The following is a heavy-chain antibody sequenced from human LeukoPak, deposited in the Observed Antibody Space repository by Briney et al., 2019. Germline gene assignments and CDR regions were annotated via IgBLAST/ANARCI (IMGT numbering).Heavy chain of an antibody. CDR2: IYYSGST. CDR3: ARDGGDGYDY. D-gene: IGHD5-24*01. V-gene: IGHV4-59*12. J-gene: IGHJ4*02. CDR1: GGSISSYY. Sequence: PSETLSLTCTVSGGSISSYYWSWIRQPPGKGLEWIGYIYYSGSTYYNPSLKSRVTISVDTSKNQFSLKLSSVTAADTAVYYCARDGGDGYDYWGQGTLVTVSS.